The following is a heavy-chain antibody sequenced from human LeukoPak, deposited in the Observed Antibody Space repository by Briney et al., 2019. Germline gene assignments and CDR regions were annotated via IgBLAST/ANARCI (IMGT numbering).Heavy chain of an antibody. J-gene: IGHJ4*02. CDR3: ARDRYTRRYFDY. D-gene: IGHD6-13*01. CDR1: GFPFSRSA. Sequence: GGSLRLSCVASGFPFSRSAMSWVRQAPGKGLEWVSYIISSSSTIYYADSVKGRFTISRDNAKNSLYLQMNSLRAEDTAVYYCARDRYTRRYFDYWGQGALVTVSS. CDR2: IISSSSTI. V-gene: IGHV3-48*01.